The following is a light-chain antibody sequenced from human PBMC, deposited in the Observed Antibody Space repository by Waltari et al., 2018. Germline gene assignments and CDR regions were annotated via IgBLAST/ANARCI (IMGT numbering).Light chain of an antibody. CDR3: AAWDDSLNGPV. V-gene: IGLV1-44*01. Sequence: QSVLTQPPSASGTPGQRVTISCSGSSSHIGSNTVNWYQQLPGTAPKLLIYSNNQRPSGVPDRFSGSKSGTSASLAISGPQSEDEADYYCAAWDDSLNGPVFGGGTKLTVL. CDR1: SSHIGSNT. J-gene: IGLJ3*02. CDR2: SNN.